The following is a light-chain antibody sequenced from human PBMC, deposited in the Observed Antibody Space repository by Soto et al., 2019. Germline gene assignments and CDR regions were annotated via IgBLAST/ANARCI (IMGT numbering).Light chain of an antibody. V-gene: IGLV2-23*02. Sequence: QSVLTQPASVSGSTGQSITISCTGTSSDVGSYNLVSWYQQHPGKAPKLMIYEVSKRPSGVSNRFSGSKSGNTASLTISGLQAEHEADDCCCSYAGSSIFVVFGGGTKVTVL. CDR1: SSDVGSYNL. CDR3: CSYAGSSIFVV. CDR2: EVS. J-gene: IGLJ2*01.